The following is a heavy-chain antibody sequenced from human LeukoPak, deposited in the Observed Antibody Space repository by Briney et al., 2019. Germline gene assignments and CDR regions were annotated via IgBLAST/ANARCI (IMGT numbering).Heavy chain of an antibody. Sequence: SETLSLTCTVSGGSISSYYWSWIRQPPGKGLEWIGYIYYSGSTNYNPSLKSRVTISVDTSKNQFSLKLSSVTAADTAVYYCARGGSADAFDIWGQGTMVTVSS. V-gene: IGHV4-59*01. J-gene: IGHJ3*02. CDR3: ARGGSADAFDI. CDR1: GGSISSYY. D-gene: IGHD6-25*01. CDR2: IYYSGST.